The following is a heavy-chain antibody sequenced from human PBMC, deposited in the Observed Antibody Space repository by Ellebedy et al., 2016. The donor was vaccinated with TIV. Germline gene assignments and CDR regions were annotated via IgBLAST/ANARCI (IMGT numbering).Heavy chain of an antibody. CDR2: LIPMYGKT. D-gene: IGHD3-10*01. J-gene: IGHJ5*02. V-gene: IGHV1-69*13. CDR1: CVTFSRYA. CDR3: ARGEYRNWFDP. Sequence: AASVKVSCKASCVTFSRYAVSWVRQAPGQGLEWMGTLIPMYGKTHYAQKLQGRVTIAADESTNTAFMELSSLKSEDTAIYYCARGEYRNWFDPWGQGTLVTVSS.